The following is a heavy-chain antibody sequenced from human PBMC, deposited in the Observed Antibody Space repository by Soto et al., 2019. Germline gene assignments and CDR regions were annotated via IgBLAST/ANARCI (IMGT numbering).Heavy chain of an antibody. J-gene: IGHJ4*02. CDR1: GGIFSSYA. CDR3: ARGGSGYVWFNEF. D-gene: IGHD3-22*01. V-gene: IGHV1-69*01. CDR2: IIPIFGTA. Sequence: QEQLVQSGAEVKKPGSSVKVSCKAYGGIFSSYAISWVRQAPGQGLEWMGGIIPIFGTANYAQKFQGRVTITADESTNTAYMDLSRLKSEDTAIYYCARGGSGYVWFNEFWGQGTLVTFSS.